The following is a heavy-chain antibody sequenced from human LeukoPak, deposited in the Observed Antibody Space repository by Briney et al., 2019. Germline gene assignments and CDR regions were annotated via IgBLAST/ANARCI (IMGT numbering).Heavy chain of an antibody. CDR1: GFTVSSNY. D-gene: IGHD6-13*01. CDR2: IYSGGST. J-gene: IGHJ6*02. CDR3: AAATIDYYYYYGMDV. V-gene: IGHV3-66*01. Sequence: GGSLRLSCAASGFTVSSNYMSWVRQAPGKGLEWVSVIYSGGSTYYADSVKGRFTISRHNSKNTLYLQMNSLRAEDTAVYYCAAATIDYYYYYGMDVWGQGTTVTVSS.